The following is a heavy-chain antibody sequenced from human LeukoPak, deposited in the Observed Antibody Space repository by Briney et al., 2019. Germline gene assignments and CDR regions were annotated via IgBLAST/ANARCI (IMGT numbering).Heavy chain of an antibody. J-gene: IGHJ4*02. CDR2: IYYSGST. V-gene: IGHV4-59*12. CDR1: GGSISSYY. CDR3: ARVSGGYRYYFDY. Sequence: SETLSLTCTVSGGSISSYYWSWIRQPPGKGLEWIGYIYYSGSTNYNPSLKSRVTISVDTSKNQFSLKLSSVTAADTAVYYCARVSGGYRYYFDYWGQGTLVTVSS. D-gene: IGHD5-12*01.